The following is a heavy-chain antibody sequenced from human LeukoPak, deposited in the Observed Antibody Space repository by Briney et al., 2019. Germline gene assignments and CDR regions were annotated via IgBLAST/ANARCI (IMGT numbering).Heavy chain of an antibody. CDR1: GGTFSSYA. V-gene: IGHV1-69*04. CDR2: IIPILGIA. J-gene: IGHJ5*02. CDR3: ASLGGGTVAHQNNRFGP. D-gene: IGHD1-26*01. Sequence: ASVKVSCKASGGTFSSYAISRVRQAPGQGLEWMGRIIPILGIANYAQKFQGRVTITADKSTSTAYMELSSLRSEDTAVYYCASLGGGTVAHQNNRFGPLGQGTLVTVSS.